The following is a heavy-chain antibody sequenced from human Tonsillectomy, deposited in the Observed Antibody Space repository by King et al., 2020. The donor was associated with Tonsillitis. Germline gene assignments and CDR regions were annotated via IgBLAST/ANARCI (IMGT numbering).Heavy chain of an antibody. J-gene: IGHJ4*02. V-gene: IGHV3-48*04. CDR1: GFTFSSYN. Sequence: VQLVESGGGLVQPGGSLRLSCAASGFTFSSYNMNWVRQAPGKGLEWVSWIAKSSDTIYYADSMKGRFTVSRDNAKNSLYLQMNRLGVDDTAVYYCARADPSRWLGFDSWGQGSLVTVSS. CDR3: ARADPSRWLGFDS. D-gene: IGHD3-10*01. CDR2: IAKSSDTI.